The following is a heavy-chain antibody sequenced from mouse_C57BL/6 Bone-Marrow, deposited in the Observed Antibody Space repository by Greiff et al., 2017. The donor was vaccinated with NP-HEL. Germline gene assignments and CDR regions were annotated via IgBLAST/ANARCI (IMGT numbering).Heavy chain of an antibody. Sequence: QVQLQQSGPELVKPGASVKISCKASGYAFSSSWLNWVKQRPGKGLEWIGRIYPGDGDTNYNGKFKGKATLTEAKSSSTAYMQLSSLTSEDSAVYFCARGIYDYDGGYFDYWGQGTTLTVSS. CDR2: IYPGDGDT. D-gene: IGHD2-4*01. V-gene: IGHV1-82*01. J-gene: IGHJ2*01. CDR3: ARGIYDYDGGYFDY. CDR1: GYAFSSSW.